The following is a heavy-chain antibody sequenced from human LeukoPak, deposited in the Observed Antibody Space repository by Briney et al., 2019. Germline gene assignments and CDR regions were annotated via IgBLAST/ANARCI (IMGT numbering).Heavy chain of an antibody. V-gene: IGHV3-23*01. CDR2: ISGSGSNT. J-gene: IGHJ4*02. CDR1: GFTFSGSA. Sequence: GGSLKLSCAASGFTFSGSAMHWVRQASGEGLEWVSIISGSGSNTYYADSVKGRFTISRDNSKNTLHLQMNSLRAEDTAVYYCAKFPSYYYGSGNYYSDYWGQGTLVTVSS. D-gene: IGHD3-10*01. CDR3: AKFPSYYYGSGNYYSDY.